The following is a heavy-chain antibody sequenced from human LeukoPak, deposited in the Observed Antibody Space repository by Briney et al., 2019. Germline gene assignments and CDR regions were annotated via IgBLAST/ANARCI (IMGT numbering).Heavy chain of an antibody. Sequence: PGGSLRLSCAASGFTFSSYAMSWVRQAPGKGLEWVSAISGSGGSTYYADSVKGRFTISRDNSKNTLYLQMNSLRAEDTAVYYCAKDQLRYFDWLFLGPFDYWGQGTLVTVSS. V-gene: IGHV3-23*01. J-gene: IGHJ4*02. CDR1: GFTFSSYA. CDR2: ISGSGGST. D-gene: IGHD3-9*01. CDR3: AKDQLRYFDWLFLGPFDY.